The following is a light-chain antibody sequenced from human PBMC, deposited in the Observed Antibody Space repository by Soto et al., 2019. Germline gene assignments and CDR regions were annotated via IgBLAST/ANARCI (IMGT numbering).Light chain of an antibody. CDR1: QSVKNY. CDR3: QQRGNWPPWT. Sequence: EIVLTQSPATLSLSPGERATLSCRASQSVKNYLAWYQHKPGQAPRLLIYVATNRATGIPARFSGSGSGTDFTLTISSLEADDFAVYYGQQRGNWPPWTFGQGTKVEIK. CDR2: VAT. J-gene: IGKJ1*01. V-gene: IGKV3-11*01.